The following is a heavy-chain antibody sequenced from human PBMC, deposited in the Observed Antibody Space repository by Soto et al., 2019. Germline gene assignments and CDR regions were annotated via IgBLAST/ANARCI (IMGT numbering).Heavy chain of an antibody. Sequence: SETLSLTCAVYGGSFSGYYWSWIRQPPGKGLEWIGEINHSGSTNYNPSLKSRVTISVDTSKNQFSLKLSSVTAADTAVYYCARGRVMRAVTTSPGYFQHWGQGTLVTVSS. J-gene: IGHJ1*01. D-gene: IGHD4-4*01. CDR2: INHSGST. CDR3: ARGRVMRAVTTSPGYFQH. V-gene: IGHV4-34*01. CDR1: GGSFSGYY.